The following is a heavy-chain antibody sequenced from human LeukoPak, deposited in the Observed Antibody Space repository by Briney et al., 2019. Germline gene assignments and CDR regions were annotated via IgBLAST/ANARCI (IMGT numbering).Heavy chain of an antibody. V-gene: IGHV3-48*04. CDR2: ISSSSSTI. J-gene: IGHJ2*01. Sequence: GGSLRLSCAASGFTFSSYSMNWVRQAPGKGREWVSYISSSSSTIYYADSVKGRFTISRDNAKNSLYLQLNSLRAEDKAVYYCARGYCSSTSCYWYFDLWGRGTMVTVSS. CDR1: GFTFSSYS. CDR3: ARGYCSSTSCYWYFDL. D-gene: IGHD2-2*01.